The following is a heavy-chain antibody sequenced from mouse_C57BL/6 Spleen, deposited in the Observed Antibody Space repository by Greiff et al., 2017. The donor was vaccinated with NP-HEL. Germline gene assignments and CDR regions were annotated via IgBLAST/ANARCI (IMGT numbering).Heavy chain of an antibody. CDR1: GYTFTSYG. D-gene: IGHD2-1*01. J-gene: IGHJ2*01. CDR3: ARGENYGNYFDY. CDR2: IYPRSGNT. V-gene: IGHV1-81*01. Sequence: QVHVKQSGAELARPGASVKLSCKASGYTFTSYGISWVKQRTGQGLEWIGEIYPRSGNTYYNEKFNGKATLTADKSSSTAYMELRSLTSEDSAVYFCARGENYGNYFDYWGQGTTLTVSS.